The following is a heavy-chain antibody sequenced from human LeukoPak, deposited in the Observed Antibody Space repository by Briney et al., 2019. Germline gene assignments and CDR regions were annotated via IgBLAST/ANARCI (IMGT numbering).Heavy chain of an antibody. CDR3: ARHLRGEGGSSSSPA. CDR1: GFTVSSNY. J-gene: IGHJ5*02. Sequence: GGSLRLSCAASGFTVSSNYMSWVRQAPGKGLEWVSVIYSGGSTYCADSVKGRFTISRDNSKNTLYLQMNSLRAEDTAVYYCARHLRGEGGSSSSPAWGQGTLVTVSS. D-gene: IGHD6-6*01. CDR2: IYSGGST. V-gene: IGHV3-66*04.